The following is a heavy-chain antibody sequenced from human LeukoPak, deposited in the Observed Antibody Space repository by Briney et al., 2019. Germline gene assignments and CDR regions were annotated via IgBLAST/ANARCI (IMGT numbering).Heavy chain of an antibody. V-gene: IGHV1-8*01. CDR3: ARGPTQVVVLGYYYMDV. D-gene: IGHD2-2*01. CDR2: MNPNSGKT. CDR1: GYTFSSYD. J-gene: IGHJ6*03. Sequence: GASVKVSCKASGYTFSSYDINWVRQATGQGLEWMGWMNPNSGKTGYAQKFQGRVTMTRNTSISTAYMELSSLRSEDTAVYYRARGPTQVVVLGYYYMDVWGKGTTVTVSS.